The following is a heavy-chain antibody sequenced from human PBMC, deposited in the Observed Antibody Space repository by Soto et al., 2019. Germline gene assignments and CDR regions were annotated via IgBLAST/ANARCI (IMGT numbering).Heavy chain of an antibody. CDR2: INAGNGNT. Sequence: ASVKVSCKASGYTFTSYAMHWVRQAPGQRLEWMGWINAGNGNTKYSQKFQGRVTITADESTSTAYMELSSLRSEDTAVYYCARGPHYDFWSGYYTRTLYYYYYGMDVWGQGTTVTVSS. CDR3: ARGPHYDFWSGYYTRTLYYYYYGMDV. J-gene: IGHJ6*02. V-gene: IGHV1-3*01. D-gene: IGHD3-3*01. CDR1: GYTFTSYA.